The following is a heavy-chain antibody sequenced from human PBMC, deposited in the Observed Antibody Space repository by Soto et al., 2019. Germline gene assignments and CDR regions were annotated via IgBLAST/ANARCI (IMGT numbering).Heavy chain of an antibody. Sequence: ASVKVSCKASGYTFTSYYIFWVRQAPGQGLEWMGVINTSDGGVTSARSFQGRLTVTSDTSTSTVYMELSSLRPEDPAIYFCARGFLKMVRPKGGSVRDVWGKGPRSPSPQ. CDR1: GYTFTSYY. J-gene: IGHJ6*04. D-gene: IGHD3-10*01. V-gene: IGHV1-46*01. CDR2: INTSDGGV. CDR3: ARGFLKMVRPKGGSVRDV.